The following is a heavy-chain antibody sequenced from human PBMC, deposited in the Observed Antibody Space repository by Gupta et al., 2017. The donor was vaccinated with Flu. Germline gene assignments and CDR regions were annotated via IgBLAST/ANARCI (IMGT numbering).Heavy chain of an antibody. J-gene: IGHJ4*02. V-gene: IGHV3-48*03. D-gene: IGHD1-26*01. CDR2: ISSSAVT. CDR3: ARGHWDN. Sequence: VESGGGLAQPGGSWRLFCPSSALDFNPYEMTWVRQTPGRGREWVAFISSSAVTYYTDPVRGRFTITRDKANKLLYLQMSRLRGEDTDIYDSARGHWDNWGQGTLVTVSS. CDR1: ALDFNPYE.